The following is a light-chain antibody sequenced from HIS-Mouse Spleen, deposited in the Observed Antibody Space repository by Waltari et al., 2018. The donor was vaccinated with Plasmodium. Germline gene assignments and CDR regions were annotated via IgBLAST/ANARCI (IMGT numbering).Light chain of an antibody. CDR2: AAS. CDR3: QQSYSTWT. CDR1: QSISNY. J-gene: IGKJ1*01. Sequence: DIQMTQSPSSLSASVGDRVTITCRASQSISNYLNWYQQKPGKAPKFLIYAASTLQSGVPSRFSGSGSGTDFTLTISSLQPEDFATYCQQSYSTWTFGQGTKVEIK. V-gene: IGKV1-39*01.